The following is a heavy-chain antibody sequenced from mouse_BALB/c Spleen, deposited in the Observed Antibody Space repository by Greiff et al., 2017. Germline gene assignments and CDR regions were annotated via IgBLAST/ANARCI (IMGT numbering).Heavy chain of an antibody. CDR2: IDPETGGT. Sequence: QVQLQQSGAELVRPGASVTLSCKASGYTFTDYEMHWVKQTPVHGLEWIGAIDPETGGTAYNQKFKGKATLTADKSSSTAYMELRSLTSEDSAVYYCTRDYGNYYYYAMDYWGQGTTVTVSS. CDR1: GYTFTDYE. V-gene: IGHV1-15*01. CDR3: TRDYGNYYYYAMDY. J-gene: IGHJ4*01. D-gene: IGHD2-1*01.